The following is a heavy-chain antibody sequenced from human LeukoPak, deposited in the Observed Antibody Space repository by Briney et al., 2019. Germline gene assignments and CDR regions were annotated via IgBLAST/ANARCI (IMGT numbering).Heavy chain of an antibody. D-gene: IGHD3-22*01. Sequence: ASVKVSCEASGHTFTAYYMFWVRQAPGQGLEWMGWINPNSGGTNYAPKFQGRVTMTRDTSISTAYMELSSLRSDDTAVYFCATYYSDTSARDWGQGTLVTVSS. J-gene: IGHJ4*02. CDR1: GHTFTAYY. V-gene: IGHV1-2*02. CDR2: INPNSGGT. CDR3: ATYYSDTSARD.